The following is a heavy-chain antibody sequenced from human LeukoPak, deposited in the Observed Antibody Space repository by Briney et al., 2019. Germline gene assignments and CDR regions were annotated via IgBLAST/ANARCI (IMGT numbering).Heavy chain of an antibody. CDR2: VFDSERT. J-gene: IGHJ4*02. CDR1: GGSISTHY. Sequence: SETLSLTCTVSGGSISTHYWSWIRQPPAKGLEGSGYVFDSERTKDNPSLKGRATLSADTSKNKFSLRLSSVTAADSAVYYCATIKRGSIYGYFDFWGQGVLVTVSS. D-gene: IGHD5-18*01. V-gene: IGHV4-59*11. CDR3: ATIKRGSIYGYFDF.